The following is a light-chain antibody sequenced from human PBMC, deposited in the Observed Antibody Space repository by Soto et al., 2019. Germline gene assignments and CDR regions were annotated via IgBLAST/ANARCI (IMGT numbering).Light chain of an antibody. Sequence: ELVLTQSPDTLSLSPGERATLSCRASQTVTNNYLAWHQQRPGQAPRLLIYGASSRATGIPDRFSGSGSGTDFTLTISSLEPEDFAVYYCQQYGGSPPRYTFGQGTKLEIK. CDR2: GAS. CDR1: QTVTNNY. V-gene: IGKV3-20*01. CDR3: QQYGGSPPRYT. J-gene: IGKJ2*01.